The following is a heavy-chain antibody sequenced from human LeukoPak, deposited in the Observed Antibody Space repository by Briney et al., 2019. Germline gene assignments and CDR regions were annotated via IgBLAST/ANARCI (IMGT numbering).Heavy chain of an antibody. CDR3: ATAPAVAGTLPFDY. D-gene: IGHD6-19*01. Sequence: GASVKVSCKASGGTLSSYAISWVRQAPGQGLEWMGGIIPIFGTANYAQKFQGRVTMTEDTSTDTAYMELSSLRSEDTAVYYCATAPAVAGTLPFDYWGQGTLVTVSS. CDR1: GGTLSSYA. V-gene: IGHV1-69*06. CDR2: IIPIFGTA. J-gene: IGHJ4*02.